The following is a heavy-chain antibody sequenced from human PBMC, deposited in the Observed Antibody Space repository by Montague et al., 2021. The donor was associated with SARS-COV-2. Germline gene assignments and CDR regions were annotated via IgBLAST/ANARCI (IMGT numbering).Heavy chain of an antibody. CDR2: IYYSGST. J-gene: IGHJ5*02. Sequence: SETLSLTCTVSGGSVSSYYWSWIRKSPGKGLQWLGYIYYSGSTDYNPYLKSRVTMSVDTSKNHLSLRLNSVTTADTAVYFCESAGGFYDYWSGYSSSAGFFDPWGQGILVSVFS. V-gene: IGHV4-59*02. CDR3: ESAGGFYDYWSGYSSSAGFFDP. D-gene: IGHD3-3*01. CDR1: GGSVSSYY.